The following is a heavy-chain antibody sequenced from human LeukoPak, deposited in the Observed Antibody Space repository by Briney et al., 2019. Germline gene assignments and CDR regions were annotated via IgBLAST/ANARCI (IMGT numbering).Heavy chain of an antibody. J-gene: IGHJ5*02. Sequence: GRSLRLSCVASGFTFSSYGMEWVRQAPGKGLEWVAVIWYDGSNKYYADSVKGRFTISRDNSKNTLYLQLNSLRAEDTAVYCCARGRGFGGFGELSPWGQGTVVTVSS. CDR2: IWYDGSNK. CDR1: GFTFSSYG. D-gene: IGHD3-10*01. CDR3: ARGRGFGGFGELSP. V-gene: IGHV3-33*01.